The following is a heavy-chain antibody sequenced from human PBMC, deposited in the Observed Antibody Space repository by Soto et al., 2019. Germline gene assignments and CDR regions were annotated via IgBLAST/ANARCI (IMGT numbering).Heavy chain of an antibody. CDR1: GFTFSSYA. D-gene: IGHD4-17*01. CDR2: IRGSGGST. CDR3: AKANDYGGDSLFSS. J-gene: IGHJ4*02. V-gene: IGHV3-23*01. Sequence: EVQLLESGGGLVQPGGSLRLSCAASGFTFSSYAMSWVRQAPGKGLDWVSTIRGSGGSTYYADSVKGRFTISRDNSKNTLYLQLNSLRAEDTAVYYCAKANDYGGDSLFSSWGQGTLVTVSS.